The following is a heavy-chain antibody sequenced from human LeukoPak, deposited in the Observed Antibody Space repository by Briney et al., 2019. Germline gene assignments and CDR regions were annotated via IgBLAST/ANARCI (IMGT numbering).Heavy chain of an antibody. CDR2: ISYDGSNK. CDR1: GFTFSSYG. V-gene: IGHV3-30*18. CDR3: AKDRPSIAVAGYFDY. D-gene: IGHD6-19*01. J-gene: IGHJ4*02. Sequence: TGGSLRLSCAASGFTFSSYGMHWVRQAPGKGLEWVAVISYDGSNKYYADSVKGRFTISRDNSKNTLYLQMNSLRAEDTAVYYCAKDRPSIAVAGYFDYWGQGTLVTVSS.